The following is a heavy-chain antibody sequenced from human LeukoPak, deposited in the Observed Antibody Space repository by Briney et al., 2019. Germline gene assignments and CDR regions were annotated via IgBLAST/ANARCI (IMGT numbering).Heavy chain of an antibody. Sequence: GRSLRLSCAASGFTLSSYAMHWVRQAPGKGLEWVAVISYDGSNKYYADSVKGRFTISRDNSKNTLYLQMNSLRAEDTAVYYCASIAARLGNWFDPWGQGTLVTVSS. CDR1: GFTLSSYA. V-gene: IGHV3-30-3*01. D-gene: IGHD6-6*01. CDR2: ISYDGSNK. J-gene: IGHJ5*02. CDR3: ASIAARLGNWFDP.